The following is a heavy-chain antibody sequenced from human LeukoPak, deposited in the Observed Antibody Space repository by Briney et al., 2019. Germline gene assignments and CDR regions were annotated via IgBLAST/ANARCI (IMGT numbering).Heavy chain of an antibody. CDR2: IYPGDSDT. CDR1: GYSFTSYW. V-gene: IGHV5-51*01. Sequence: GESLKISCKGSGYSFTSYWIGWVRQMPGKGLEWMGIIYPGDSDTRYSPSFQGQVTISADKSISTAYLQWSSLKASDTATYYCARRGAEAAGFSYYFDYWGQGTLVTVSS. CDR3: ARRGAEAAGFSYYFDY. D-gene: IGHD6-13*01. J-gene: IGHJ4*02.